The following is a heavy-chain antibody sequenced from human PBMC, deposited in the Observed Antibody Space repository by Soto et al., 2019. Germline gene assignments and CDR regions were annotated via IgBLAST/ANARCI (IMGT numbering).Heavy chain of an antibody. J-gene: IGHJ6*02. D-gene: IGHD4-4*01. V-gene: IGHV3-7*03. Sequence: PGGSLRLSCVASGFTVSSCAMTWVRQAPGKGLEWVANIKQDGSETNYVDSVKGRFTISRDNAKNSLYLQVNSLRAEDTAVYYCASVTYYYYGLDVWGQGTTVTVSS. CDR1: GFTVSSCA. CDR3: ASVTYYYYGLDV. CDR2: IKQDGSET.